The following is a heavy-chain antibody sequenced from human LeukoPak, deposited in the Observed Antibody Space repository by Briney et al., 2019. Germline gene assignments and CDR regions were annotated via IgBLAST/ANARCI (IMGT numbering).Heavy chain of an antibody. CDR3: ARDEILWFRELLGY. Sequence: ASVRVSCKASGYTFTGYYMHWVRQAPGQGLEWMGWINPNSGGTNYAQKFQGRVTMTRDTSISTAYMELSRLRSDDTAVYYCARDEILWFRELLGYWGQGTLVTVSS. CDR1: GYTFTGYY. J-gene: IGHJ4*02. V-gene: IGHV1-2*02. D-gene: IGHD3-10*01. CDR2: INPNSGGT.